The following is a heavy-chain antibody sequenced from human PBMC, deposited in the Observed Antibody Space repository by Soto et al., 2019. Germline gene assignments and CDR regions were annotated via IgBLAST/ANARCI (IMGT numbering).Heavy chain of an antibody. CDR1: GASINSGDYY. CDR2: IYYSGST. CDR3: ARIVMNYDSLDY. Sequence: PSETLSLTCTVSGASINSGDYYWSWIRQPPGKGLEWFGHIYYSGSTYYTPSLKSRVGISVDSSKSQVSLKLTSVTAADPAVYFWARIVMNYDSLDYWGGGARVTVAS. V-gene: IGHV4-30-4*08. J-gene: IGHJ4*02. D-gene: IGHD3-22*01.